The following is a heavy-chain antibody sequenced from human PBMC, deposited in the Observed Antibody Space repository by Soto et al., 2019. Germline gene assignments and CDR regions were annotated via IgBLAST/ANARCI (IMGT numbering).Heavy chain of an antibody. CDR2: IWYDGSNK. J-gene: IGHJ4*02. D-gene: IGHD1-1*01. V-gene: IGHV3-33*01. CDR1: GFTFSNYG. CDR3: ARDFTTGTTSHSFDY. Sequence: QVQLVESGGDVVQPGRSLRLSCAASGFTFSNYGMHWVRQAPGKGLEWVAVIWYDGSNKYYVDSVKGRFTISRENPKNTLYLQMDSLRAEDTAVYYCARDFTTGTTSHSFDYWGQGALVTVSS.